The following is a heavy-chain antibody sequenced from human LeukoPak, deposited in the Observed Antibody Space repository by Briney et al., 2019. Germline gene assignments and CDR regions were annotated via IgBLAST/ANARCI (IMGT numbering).Heavy chain of an antibody. V-gene: IGHV4-31*03. CDR2: IYYSGST. J-gene: IGHJ4*02. Sequence: SETLSLTCTVSGDSINGGGYYWSWFRQHPGKGLEWIGYIYYSGSTYYNPSLKSRVTISVDTSKNQFSLKVNSVTVADTAVYYCARDNYYGPGSFVYWGQGTLVTVSS. CDR1: GDSINGGGYY. D-gene: IGHD3-10*01. CDR3: ARDNYYGPGSFVY.